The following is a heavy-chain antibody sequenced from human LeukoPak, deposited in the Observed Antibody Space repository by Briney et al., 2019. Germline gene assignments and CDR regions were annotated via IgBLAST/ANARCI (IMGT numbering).Heavy chain of an antibody. V-gene: IGHV1-2*02. D-gene: IGHD3-10*01. CDR1: GYTFTGYY. Sequence: ASVKVSCKASGYTFTGYYMHWVRQAPGQGLEWMGWINPNSGGTNYAQKFQGRVTMTRDTSISTAYMELSRLRSDDTAVCYCARFPRLLWFGESLMDVWGKGTTVTVSS. J-gene: IGHJ6*03. CDR2: INPNSGGT. CDR3: ARFPRLLWFGESLMDV.